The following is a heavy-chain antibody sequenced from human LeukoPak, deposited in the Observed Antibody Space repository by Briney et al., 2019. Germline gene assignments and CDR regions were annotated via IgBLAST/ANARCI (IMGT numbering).Heavy chain of an antibody. CDR1: GFTFSNYN. Sequence: GGSLRLSCAASGFTFSNYNMNWVRQAPGKGLEWVSSISSSSTYIYYADSLKGRFTISRDNAKNSLYLQMTSLRVEDTAVYSCAKTGFQWGDYYYYMDVWGKGTTVTVSS. D-gene: IGHD1-14*01. V-gene: IGHV3-21*01. CDR3: AKTGFQWGDYYYYMDV. CDR2: ISSSSTYI. J-gene: IGHJ6*03.